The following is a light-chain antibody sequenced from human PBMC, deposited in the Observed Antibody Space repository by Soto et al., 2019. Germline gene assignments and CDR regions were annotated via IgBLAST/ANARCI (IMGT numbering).Light chain of an antibody. CDR2: WAS. J-gene: IGKJ1*01. CDR3: QQYYSTPWT. V-gene: IGKV4-1*01. CDR1: QSLLYSPNDKTY. Sequence: DIVMTQSPESLAVSLGERATINCKSSQSLLYSPNDKTYLAWYQQNPGQPPKLLIYWASTRESGVPDRFSGSGSGTDFTLTISSLQAEDVAVYYCQQYYSTPWTFGLGTKVEIK.